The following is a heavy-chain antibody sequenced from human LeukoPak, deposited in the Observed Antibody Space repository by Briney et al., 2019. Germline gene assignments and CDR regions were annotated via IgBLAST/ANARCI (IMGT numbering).Heavy chain of an antibody. D-gene: IGHD3-16*01. Sequence: ASVKVSCKASGYAFTSFYMHWVRQAPGQGLEWMGIINPSGGSTSYAQKFQGRVTMTRDTSTNTVYVELSSLISEDTAVYYCARAPFSALGDYWGQGTLVTVSS. V-gene: IGHV1-46*01. J-gene: IGHJ4*02. CDR2: INPSGGST. CDR1: GYAFTSFY. CDR3: ARAPFSALGDY.